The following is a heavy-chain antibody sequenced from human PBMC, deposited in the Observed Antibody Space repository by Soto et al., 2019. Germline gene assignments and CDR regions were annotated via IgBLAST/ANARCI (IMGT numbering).Heavy chain of an antibody. J-gene: IGHJ6*02. D-gene: IGHD3-22*01. Sequence: GASVKVSCKASGGTFSSYAISWVRQAPGQGLEWMGGIIPIFGTANYAQKFQGRATITADESTSTAYMELSSLRSEDTAVYYCARDTGFYDSSGYDPLRDGMDVWGQGTTVTVSS. V-gene: IGHV1-69*13. CDR1: GGTFSSYA. CDR3: ARDTGFYDSSGYDPLRDGMDV. CDR2: IIPIFGTA.